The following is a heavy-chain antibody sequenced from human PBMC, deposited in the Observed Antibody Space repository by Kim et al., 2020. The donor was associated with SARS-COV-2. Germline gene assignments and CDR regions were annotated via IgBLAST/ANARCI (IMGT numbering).Heavy chain of an antibody. D-gene: IGHD3-22*01. CDR1: GYTFTNYG. CDR2: ISGYNGRT. J-gene: IGHJ5*02. CDR3: ARDYYEISGYEYDCFDP. V-gene: IGHV1-18*01. Sequence: ASVKVSCKASGYTFTNYGVSWVRQAPGQGLEWMGWISGYNGRTNYAQKVQGRVTMTTDTSTSTVYMELKSLRSDDTAVYYCARDYYEISGYEYDCFDPWGQGTLVTVSS.